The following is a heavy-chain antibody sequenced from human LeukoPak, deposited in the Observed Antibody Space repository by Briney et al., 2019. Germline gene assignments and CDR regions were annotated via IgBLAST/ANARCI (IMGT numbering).Heavy chain of an antibody. V-gene: IGHV3-7*03. CDR1: GFMFSSYG. CDR2: IKQDGSEK. D-gene: IGHD6-13*01. Sequence: GGSLRLSCAASGFMFSSYGMHWVRQAPGKGLEWVANIKQDGSEKYYVDSVKGRFTISRDNAKNSLYLQMNSLRAEDTALYYCARVYSSSWGLYYYYYYMDVWGKGTTVTVSS. CDR3: ARVYSSSWGLYYYYYYMDV. J-gene: IGHJ6*03.